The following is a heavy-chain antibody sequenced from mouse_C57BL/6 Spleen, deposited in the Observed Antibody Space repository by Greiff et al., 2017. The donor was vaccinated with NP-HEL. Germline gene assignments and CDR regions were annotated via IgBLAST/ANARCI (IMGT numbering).Heavy chain of an antibody. D-gene: IGHD1-1*01. Sequence: EVQVVESGGGLVKPGGSLKLSCAASGFTFSDYGMHWVRQAPEQGLEWVAYISSGSSTIYYADTVKGRFTISRDNAKNTLFLQMTSLRSEDTAMYYCARGIYYYGSSHYFDYWGQGTTLTVSS. V-gene: IGHV5-17*01. CDR3: ARGIYYYGSSHYFDY. CDR1: GFTFSDYG. J-gene: IGHJ2*01. CDR2: ISSGSSTI.